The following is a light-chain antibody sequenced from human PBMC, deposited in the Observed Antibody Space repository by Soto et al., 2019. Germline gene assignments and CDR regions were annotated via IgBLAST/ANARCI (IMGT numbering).Light chain of an antibody. Sequence: EVVLTQSPGTLSLSPGERATLSCRASQSVSSSYLAWYQQKPGQAPRLLIYGASNRATGIPDRFSGSGSGTDFTLTVSRLEPKDFAVYYCHQYGSSPGTFGQGTKLEIK. J-gene: IGKJ2*01. CDR3: HQYGSSPGT. CDR1: QSVSSSY. V-gene: IGKV3-20*01. CDR2: GAS.